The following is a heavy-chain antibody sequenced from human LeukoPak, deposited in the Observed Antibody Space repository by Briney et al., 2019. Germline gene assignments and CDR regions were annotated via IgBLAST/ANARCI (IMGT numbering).Heavy chain of an antibody. J-gene: IGHJ3*02. CDR2: INHSGST. D-gene: IGHD6-13*01. V-gene: IGHV4-34*01. Sequence: SETLSLTCAVYGGSFSGYYWSWIRQPPGKGLEWIGEINHSGSTNYNPSLKSRVTISVDTSKNQFSLKLSSVTAADTAVYYCARHAPGHSSGWFAPSDAFDIWGQGTMVTVSS. CDR3: ARHAPGHSSGWFAPSDAFDI. CDR1: GGSFSGYY.